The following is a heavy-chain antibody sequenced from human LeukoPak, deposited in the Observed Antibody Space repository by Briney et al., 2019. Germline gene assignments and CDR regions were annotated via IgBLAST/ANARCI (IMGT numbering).Heavy chain of an antibody. Sequence: SDPLSLTCTLSGASLNTYHWSCMPHPPGKGLEGIGYIYYSGSSSYKPSLKTRVTISIDTSKNQFSLKLSSVTAADRAGYYCARVLRPMASQYYFDYGGRGTLVTVSS. J-gene: IGHJ4*02. D-gene: IGHD3-10*01. CDR2: IYYSGSS. CDR1: GASLNTYH. V-gene: IGHV4-59*07. CDR3: ARVLRPMASQYYFDY.